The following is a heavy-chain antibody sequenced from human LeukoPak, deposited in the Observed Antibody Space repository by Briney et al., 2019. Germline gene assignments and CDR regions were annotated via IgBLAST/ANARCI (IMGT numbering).Heavy chain of an antibody. CDR3: ARGTTADIDY. CDR2: ISTYNGNT. D-gene: IGHD5-12*01. V-gene: IGHV1-18*04. CDR1: GYTFTGYY. Sequence: EASVKVSCKASGYTFTGYYMHWVRQAPGQGLEWMGWISTYNGNTNYAQKLQGRVTMTTDTSTSTAYMELRSLRSDDTAVYYCARGTTADIDYWGQGTLVTVSS. J-gene: IGHJ4*02.